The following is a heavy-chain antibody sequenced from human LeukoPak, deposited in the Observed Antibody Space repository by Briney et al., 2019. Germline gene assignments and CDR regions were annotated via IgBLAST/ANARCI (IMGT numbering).Heavy chain of an antibody. V-gene: IGHV4-34*01. CDR3: ARGRGLRYLDWLLGPFDP. CDR2: INHSGST. D-gene: IGHD3-9*01. Sequence: SETLSLTCAVYGGSFSGYHWSWIRQPPGKGLEWIGEINHSGSTNYNPSLKSRVTISVDTSKNQFSLKLSSVSAADTAVYYCARGRGLRYLDWLLGPFDPWGQGTLVTVSS. CDR1: GGSFSGYH. J-gene: IGHJ5*02.